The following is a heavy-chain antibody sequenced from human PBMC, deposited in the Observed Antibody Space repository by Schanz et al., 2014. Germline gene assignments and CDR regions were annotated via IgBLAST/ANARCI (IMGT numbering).Heavy chain of an antibody. V-gene: IGHV3-11*03. CDR2: IATSSSTR. CDR1: GFTFRDYY. CDR3: ASGVHVSSLQKGLQF. D-gene: IGHD3-10*01. J-gene: IGHJ1*01. Sequence: VQLLESGGGLVQPGGSLRLSCAASGFTFRDYYMSWIRQAPGKGLEWVSYIATSSSTRHYADSVKGRVTISRDNAKNSVSLQMRRLRVEDTAVYYCASGVHVSSLQKGLQFWGRGTLXIVSS.